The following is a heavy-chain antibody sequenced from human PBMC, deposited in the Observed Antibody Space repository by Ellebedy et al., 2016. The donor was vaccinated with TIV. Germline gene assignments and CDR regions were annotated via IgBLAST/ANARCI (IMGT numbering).Heavy chain of an antibody. J-gene: IGHJ5*02. CDR3: ARGRHYSGSRGPST. CDR1: GFTFSTYG. CDR2: ISNDGNIK. D-gene: IGHD3-10*01. V-gene: IGHV3-30*03. Sequence: GESLKISCAASGFTFSTYGLHWVRQAPGKGLEWVAVISNDGNIKYYADSVKGRFTISRDNAKNSLYLQVNSLRTEDTAVYYCARGRHYSGSRGPSTWGQGTLVTVSS.